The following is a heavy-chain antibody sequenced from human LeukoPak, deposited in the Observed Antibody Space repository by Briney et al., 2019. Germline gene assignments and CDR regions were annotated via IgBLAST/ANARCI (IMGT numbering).Heavy chain of an antibody. Sequence: SVKVSCKASGGTFSSYAISWVRQAPGQGLEWMGRIIPIFGIANYARKFQGRVTITADKSTSTAYMELSSLRSEGTAVYYCARIAEPYYYDSGYAFDIWGQGTMVTVSS. D-gene: IGHD3-22*01. J-gene: IGHJ3*02. V-gene: IGHV1-69*04. CDR2: IIPIFGIA. CDR3: ARIAEPYYYDSGYAFDI. CDR1: GGTFSSYA.